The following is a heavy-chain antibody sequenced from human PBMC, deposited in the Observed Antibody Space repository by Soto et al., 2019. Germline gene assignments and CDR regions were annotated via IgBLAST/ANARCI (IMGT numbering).Heavy chain of an antibody. J-gene: IGHJ6*02. CDR2: IIPIFGTA. CDR3: ARAGIAAPRSGEFAMNV. V-gene: IGHV1-69*05. Sequence: EASVKVSCKASGGTFSSYAISWVRQAPGQGLEWMGGIIPIFGTANYAQKFQGRVTMTRDTSITTAYMELSSLRSDDTAVYFCARAGIAAPRSGEFAMNVWGQGTPVTVSS. CDR1: GGTFSSYA. D-gene: IGHD6-13*01.